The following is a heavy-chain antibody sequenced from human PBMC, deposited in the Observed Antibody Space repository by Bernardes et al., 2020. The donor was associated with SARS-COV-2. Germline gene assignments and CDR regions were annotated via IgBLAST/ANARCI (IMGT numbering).Heavy chain of an antibody. CDR2: TYYKSKWYY. Sequence: SQTLSLTCAISGDSVSSNSAAYNWIRQSPSRGLEWLGRTYYKSKWYYNYAVSVKSRITINPDTSKNQFSLQLNSVTPEDTAVYYCTRGWSATGMDVWGQGTTVTVSS. V-gene: IGHV6-1*01. CDR3: TRGWSATGMDV. D-gene: IGHD2-15*01. J-gene: IGHJ6*02. CDR1: GDSVSSNSAA.